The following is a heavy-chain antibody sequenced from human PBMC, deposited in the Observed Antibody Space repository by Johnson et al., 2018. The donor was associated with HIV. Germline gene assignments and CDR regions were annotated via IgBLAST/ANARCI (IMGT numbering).Heavy chain of an antibody. CDR3: ARATSRGAEYSNLGAFDI. J-gene: IGHJ3*02. Sequence: VQLVESGGGLVQPGGSLRLSCAASGFTFSSYDMHWVRQATGKGLEWVSAIGTAGDTYYPGSVKGRFTISRENAKNSLYLQRNSLRAGDKAVYYCARATSRGAEYSNLGAFDIWGQGTMVTVSS. D-gene: IGHD6-6*01. CDR2: IGTAGDT. CDR1: GFTFSSYD. V-gene: IGHV3-13*01.